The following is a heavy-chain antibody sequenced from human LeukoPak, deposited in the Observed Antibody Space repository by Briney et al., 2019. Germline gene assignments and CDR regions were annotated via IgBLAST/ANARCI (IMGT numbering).Heavy chain of an antibody. V-gene: IGHV1-8*01. CDR2: MNPNSGNT. D-gene: IGHD6-13*01. CDR1: GFTFTCHD. Sequence: ASVKVTCKASGFTFTCHDYNWVRQAAGQGLEWMGWMNPNSGNTGYAEKFQGSVTMTRDTSITTIYMVLSSLTSEDTAVYYCARDARGAAAAVEAFDIWGQGTMVTVSS. CDR3: ARDARGAAAAVEAFDI. J-gene: IGHJ3*02.